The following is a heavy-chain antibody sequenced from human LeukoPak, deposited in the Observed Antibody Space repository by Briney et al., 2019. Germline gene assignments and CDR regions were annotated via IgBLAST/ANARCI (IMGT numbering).Heavy chain of an antibody. CDR2: IGTSGGDI. CDR3: ARDPNWGSGY. Sequence: PGGSLRLSCAASGFIFSSYVMIWGRQAPGKGLEWVSIIGTSGGDIHYADSVKGRFSISRDNSKNTLSLQMNSLRVDDTAVYYCARDPNWGSGYWGQGTLVTVSS. V-gene: IGHV3-23*01. CDR1: GFIFSSYV. J-gene: IGHJ4*02. D-gene: IGHD7-27*01.